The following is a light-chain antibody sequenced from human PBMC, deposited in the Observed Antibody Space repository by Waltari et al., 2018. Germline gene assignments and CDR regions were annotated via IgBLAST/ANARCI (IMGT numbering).Light chain of an antibody. CDR2: AAS. CDR1: QSIANS. CDR3: QQSNSSPPT. Sequence: DIQMTQSPSSLSASVGDRVTITCRASQSIANSLNWYQQKPGKAPNLLIYAASNLQGGVPSRFSGSGSGTDFTLTISSLQPEDFSTYYCQQSNSSPPTFGGGTKVEIK. V-gene: IGKV1-39*01. J-gene: IGKJ4*01.